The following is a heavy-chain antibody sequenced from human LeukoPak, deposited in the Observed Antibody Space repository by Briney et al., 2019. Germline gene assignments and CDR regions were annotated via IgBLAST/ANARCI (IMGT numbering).Heavy chain of an antibody. V-gene: IGHV3-33*06. CDR3: AKDAQRGFDYSNSLEY. CDR1: GFIFNHHA. CDR2: IWSDKSNR. D-gene: IGHD4-11*01. J-gene: IGHJ4*02. Sequence: PGGSLRLSCAASGFIFNHHAMHWVRQAPGKGLQWVAVIWSDKSNRFYADSVRGRFTICRDDSRKTVYLQMERLTAEDTAIYYCAKDAQRGFDYSNSLEYWGQGALVTVAS.